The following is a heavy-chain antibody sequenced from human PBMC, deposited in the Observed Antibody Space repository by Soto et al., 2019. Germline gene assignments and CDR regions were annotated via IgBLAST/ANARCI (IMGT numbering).Heavy chain of an antibody. J-gene: IGHJ4*02. CDR3: ARHAVTGLANY. V-gene: IGHV4-59*08. D-gene: IGHD2-21*02. CDR2: IYYSGST. CDR1: GGSISSYY. Sequence: PSETLSLTCTVSGGSISSYYWSWIRQPPGKGLEWIGYIYYSGSTNYNPSLKSRVTISVDTSKNQFSLKLSSVTAADTAVYYCARHAVTGLANYWGQGTLVTVSS.